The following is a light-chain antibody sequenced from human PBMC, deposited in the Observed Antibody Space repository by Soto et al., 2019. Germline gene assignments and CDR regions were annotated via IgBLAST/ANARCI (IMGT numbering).Light chain of an antibody. J-gene: IGKJ2*03. Sequence: DIVFAQTLSTLTLSTGERATLSCKASQSVSRSHLAWYQQKPGQAPRLLIYGASSRATGIADRFSGSGSGTDFTLTISRLEPEDFAVYYCQQYGNSPPYSFGQGTKVDIK. CDR2: GAS. CDR3: QQYGNSPPYS. V-gene: IGKV3-20*01. CDR1: QSVSRSH.